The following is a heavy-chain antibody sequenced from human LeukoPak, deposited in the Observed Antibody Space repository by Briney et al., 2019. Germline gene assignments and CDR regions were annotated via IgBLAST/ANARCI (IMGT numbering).Heavy chain of an antibody. CDR1: GYTLTSYY. D-gene: IGHD3-22*01. V-gene: IGHV1-46*01. CDR3: ARAMAPYYDSSGPDVN. J-gene: IGHJ4*02. CDR2: INPSGGST. Sequence: ASVKVSCKASGYTLTSYYIHWVRQAPGQGLEWMGIINPSGGSTSYAQKFQGRVTMPRDTSTSTVYMELSSLRSEDTAVYYCARAMAPYYDSSGPDVNWGQGTLVTVSS.